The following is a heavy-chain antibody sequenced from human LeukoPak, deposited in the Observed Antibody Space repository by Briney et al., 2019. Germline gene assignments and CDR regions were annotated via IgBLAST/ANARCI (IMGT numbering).Heavy chain of an antibody. Sequence: PSETLSLTCTVSGGSISSYYWSWIRQPAGKGLEWVGRIYTSGSTNYNPSLKSRVTMSVDTSKNQFSLKLSSVTAADTAVYYCAREGCTNGVCPVYFQHWGQGTLVTVSS. D-gene: IGHD2-8*01. CDR1: GGSISSYY. J-gene: IGHJ1*01. CDR3: AREGCTNGVCPVYFQH. V-gene: IGHV4-4*07. CDR2: IYTSGST.